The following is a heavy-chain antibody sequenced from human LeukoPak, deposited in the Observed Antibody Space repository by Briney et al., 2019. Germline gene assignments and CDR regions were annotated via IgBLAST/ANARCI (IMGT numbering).Heavy chain of an antibody. V-gene: IGHV4-59*08. CDR3: ARLSTTGTTY. Sequence: PSETLSLTCTVSGGSISGYYWSWIRQPPGKGLEWIWNMHQSGITNYSPALKSRVTISVDKSNNHFSLKLSSVTAADTAVYYCARLSTTGTTYWGQGTLVTVSS. CDR1: GGSISGYY. CDR2: MHQSGIT. J-gene: IGHJ4*02. D-gene: IGHD1-7*01.